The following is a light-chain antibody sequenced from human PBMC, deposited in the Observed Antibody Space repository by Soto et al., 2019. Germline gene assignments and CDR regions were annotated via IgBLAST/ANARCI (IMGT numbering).Light chain of an antibody. J-gene: IGKJ1*01. CDR1: QSISSW. V-gene: IGKV1-5*01. CDR2: DAS. Sequence: DIQMTQSPSTLSASVGDRVTITCRASQSISSWLAWYQQKPGKATKLLIYDASSLESGVPSRFSGSGSGTEFTLTISSLQPDDFATYYCKQYNSYWTFGQGTKVEIK. CDR3: KQYNSYWT.